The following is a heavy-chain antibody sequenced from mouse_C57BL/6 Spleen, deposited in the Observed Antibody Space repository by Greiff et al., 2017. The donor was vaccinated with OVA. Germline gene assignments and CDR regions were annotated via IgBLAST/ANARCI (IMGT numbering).Heavy chain of an antibody. CDR2: IDPSDSYT. J-gene: IGHJ1*03. CDR3: ARGDSNGYFDD. CDR1: GYTFTSYW. D-gene: IGHD2-5*01. Sequence: QVQLQQPGAELVMPGASVKLSCKASGYTFTSYWMHWVKQRPGQGLEWIGEIDPSDSYTNYNQKFKGKSTLTVDKSSSTAYMQLSSLTSEDSAVYYCARGDSNGYFDDWGTGTTVTVSA. V-gene: IGHV1-69*01.